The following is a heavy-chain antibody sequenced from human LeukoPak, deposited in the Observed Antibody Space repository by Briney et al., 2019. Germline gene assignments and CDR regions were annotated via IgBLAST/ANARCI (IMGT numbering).Heavy chain of an antibody. D-gene: IGHD2-8*01. CDR3: ARVHEGYCTNCYHAFDI. Sequence: PSETLSLTCAVSGYSISSGYYWGWIRQPPGKGLEWIGSIYHSGSTYYNPSLKSRVTISVDTSKNQFSLKLSSVTAADTAVYYCARVHEGYCTNCYHAFDIWGQGTMVTVSS. V-gene: IGHV4-38-2*01. CDR2: IYHSGST. CDR1: GYSISSGYY. J-gene: IGHJ3*02.